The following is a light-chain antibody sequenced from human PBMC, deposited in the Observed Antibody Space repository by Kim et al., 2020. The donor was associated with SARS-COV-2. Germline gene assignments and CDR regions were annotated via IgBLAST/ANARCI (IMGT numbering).Light chain of an antibody. J-gene: IGLJ3*02. CDR1: SNNVGNQG. CDR2: RNN. Sequence: LTQPPSVSKGLRQTATLTCTGNSNNVGNQGATWLQQHQGHPPKLLSYRNNNRPSGISERLSASRSGNTASLTITGLQPEDEADYYSSAWDSSLSAWVFGGGTQLTVL. V-gene: IGLV10-54*01. CDR3: SAWDSSLSAWV.